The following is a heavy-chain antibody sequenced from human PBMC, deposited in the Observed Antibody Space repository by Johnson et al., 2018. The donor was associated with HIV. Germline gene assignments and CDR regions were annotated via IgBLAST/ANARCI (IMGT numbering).Heavy chain of an antibody. D-gene: IGHD5-18*01. Sequence: QVQLVESGGGVVQPGRSLRLSCAASGFSFGSYALHWVRQAPGKGLEWVALISYDGGSKYYADSVKGRFTVSRDNSKNTLYLQINSLRPEDTAVYYCARLPSGYSRDDLDIWCQGTMVTVSS. CDR1: GFSFGSYA. CDR3: ARLPSGYSRDDLDI. J-gene: IGHJ3*02. V-gene: IGHV3-30*04. CDR2: ISYDGGSK.